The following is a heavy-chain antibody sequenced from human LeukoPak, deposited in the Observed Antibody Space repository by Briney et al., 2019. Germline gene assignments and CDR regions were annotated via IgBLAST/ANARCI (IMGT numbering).Heavy chain of an antibody. CDR3: ARAADCSSTRCYNGFAFHI. CDR1: RGSISSHY. D-gene: IGHD2-2*02. Sequence: PSETLSLTCTVSRGSISSHYWSWIRQPPGKGLEWIGYIYYSGSTNYNPSFKSRITISVDTSKNQFSLKLNSVTAADTAVYYCARAADCSSTRCYNGFAFHIWGQGTMVTVSS. CDR2: IYYSGST. V-gene: IGHV4-59*11. J-gene: IGHJ3*02.